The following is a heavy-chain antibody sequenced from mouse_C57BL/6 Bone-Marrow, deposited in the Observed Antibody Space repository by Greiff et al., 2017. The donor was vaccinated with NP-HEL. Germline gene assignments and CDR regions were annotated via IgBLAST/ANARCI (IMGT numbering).Heavy chain of an antibody. CDR2: INPSNGGT. D-gene: IGHD2-4*01. Sequence: QVQLQQPGTELVKPGASVKLSCKASGYTFTSYWMHWVKQRPGQGLEWIGNINPSNGGTNYNEKFKSKATLTVDKSSSTAYMQLSSLTSEDSAVYYCARGGIYYDYDEYDFDDWGQGTTLTVAS. CDR3: ARGGIYYDYDEYDFDD. CDR1: GYTFTSYW. V-gene: IGHV1-53*01. J-gene: IGHJ2*01.